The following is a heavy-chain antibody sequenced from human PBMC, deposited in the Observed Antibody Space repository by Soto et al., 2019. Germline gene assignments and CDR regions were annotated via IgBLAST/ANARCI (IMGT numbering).Heavy chain of an antibody. CDR3: ATALAHTTLSMVMIPYVMKL. Sequence: PSETLSLTCTVSGGSISSGGYYWRWIRQHPGKGLDWIGYIYYSGSTYYNPSLKIRVTISVDTTKNQCYLKLSSVSAADTAVYYCATALAHTTLSMVMIPYVMKLCRQCTPVIVSS. V-gene: IGHV4-31*02. J-gene: IGHJ6*02. CDR2: IYYSGST. CDR1: GGSISSGGYY. D-gene: IGHD2-21*01.